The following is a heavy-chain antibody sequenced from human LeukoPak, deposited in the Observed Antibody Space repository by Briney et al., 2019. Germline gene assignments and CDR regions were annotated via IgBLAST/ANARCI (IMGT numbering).Heavy chain of an antibody. CDR1: GFTFSTYP. CDR2: ISYDGTIT. J-gene: IGHJ3*02. CDR3: AREGGTSPGAFDI. D-gene: IGHD1-26*01. V-gene: IGHV3-30-3*01. Sequence: GTSLRLSCAASGFTFSTYPMHLVRQAPGKGLEWAAYISYDGTITYYADSVKGRFTISRDNSKNTLYAQMNRLRTEDTAVYYCAREGGTSPGAFDIWGQGTMLAVSS.